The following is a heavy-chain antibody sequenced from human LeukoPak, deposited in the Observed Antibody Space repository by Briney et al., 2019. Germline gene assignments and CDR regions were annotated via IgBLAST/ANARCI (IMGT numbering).Heavy chain of an antibody. CDR3: ARHKDQLLSNWFDP. J-gene: IGHJ5*02. D-gene: IGHD2-2*01. Sequence: GESLKISCKGSGYSFTSYWIGWVRQMPGKGLEWMGVIYPDDSDTRYSPSFQGQVTISADKSISTAYLQWSSLKASDTAMYYCARHKDQLLSNWFDPWGQGTLVTVSS. CDR2: IYPDDSDT. V-gene: IGHV5-51*01. CDR1: GYSFTSYW.